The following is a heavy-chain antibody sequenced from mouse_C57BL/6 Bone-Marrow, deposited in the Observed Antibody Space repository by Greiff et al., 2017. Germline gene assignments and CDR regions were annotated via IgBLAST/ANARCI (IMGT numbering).Heavy chain of an antibody. D-gene: IGHD1-1*01. CDR2: IDPANGNT. CDR3: ARRDSTVPSYFDY. CDR1: GFNIKNTY. Sequence: EVQRVESVAELVRPGASVKLSCTASGFNIKNTYMHWVKQRPEQGLEWIGRIDPANGNTKYAPKFQGKATITADTSSNTAYLQLSSLTSEDTAIYYCARRDSTVPSYFDYWGQGTTLTVSS. V-gene: IGHV14-3*01. J-gene: IGHJ2*01.